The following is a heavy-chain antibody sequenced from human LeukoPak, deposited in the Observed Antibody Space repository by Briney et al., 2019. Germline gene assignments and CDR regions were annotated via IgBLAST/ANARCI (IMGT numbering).Heavy chain of an antibody. J-gene: IGHJ4*02. D-gene: IGHD2-15*01. CDR1: GGTFSSYA. Sequence: SVKVSCKASGGTFSSYAISWVRQAPGQGLEWMGGIIPIFGTANYAQKFQGRVTITADESTSTAYMELSSLRSEDTAVYYCARAPLGYCSGGSCPFDYWGQGTLVTVSS. V-gene: IGHV1-69*01. CDR3: ARAPLGYCSGGSCPFDY. CDR2: IIPIFGTA.